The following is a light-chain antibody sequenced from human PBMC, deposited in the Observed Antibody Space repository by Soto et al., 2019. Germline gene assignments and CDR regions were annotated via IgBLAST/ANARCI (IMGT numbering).Light chain of an antibody. J-gene: IGKJ1*01. CDR3: QQYNNWPRT. CDR1: QSVSNY. CDR2: GAS. Sequence: DIVLTQSPATLSLSPGERATLSCRASQSVSNYLAWYQQKPGQAPRLLIYGASTRATGIPARFSGSGSGTEFTLTISSLQSEDFAVYYCQQYNNWPRTFGQGTKVDIK. V-gene: IGKV3-15*01.